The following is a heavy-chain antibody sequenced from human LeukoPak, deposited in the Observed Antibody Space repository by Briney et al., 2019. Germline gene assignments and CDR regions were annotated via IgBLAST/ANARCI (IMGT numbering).Heavy chain of an antibody. CDR3: AKGNGIEN. Sequence: GGSLRLXCAASGFTFDDYAMQWVRQAPGKGLEWVSLISGDGGSTYYADSVKGRFTISRDNSKNSLYLQMNSLRAEDMALYYCAKGNGIENWGQGTLVTVSS. CDR1: GFTFDDYA. CDR2: ISGDGGST. V-gene: IGHV3-43*02. D-gene: IGHD1-26*01. J-gene: IGHJ4*02.